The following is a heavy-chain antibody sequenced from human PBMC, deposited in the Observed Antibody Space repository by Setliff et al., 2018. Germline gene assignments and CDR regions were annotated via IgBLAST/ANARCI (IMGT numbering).Heavy chain of an antibody. J-gene: IGHJ4*02. V-gene: IGHV3-21*01. D-gene: IGHD2-2*03. CDR3: ARGFGYAAWYYLDY. Sequence: PGGSLRLSCAASGFFFRSYEMNWVRQTPGKGLEWVSSISRDSLHIYYADSVRGRVTISRDNAKNTLYLQMNSLRVEDTAVYYCARGFGYAAWYYLDYWGQGTLVTVSS. CDR1: GFFFRSYE. CDR2: ISRDSLHI.